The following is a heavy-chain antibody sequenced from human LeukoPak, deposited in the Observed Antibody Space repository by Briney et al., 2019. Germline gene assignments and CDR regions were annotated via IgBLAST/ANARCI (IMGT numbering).Heavy chain of an antibody. J-gene: IGHJ4*02. CDR1: GYSFTNYY. CDR3: ARDPAAVAGDYYFDY. Sequence: ASVKVSCKTSGYSFTNYYMHWVRQAPGQGLEWIGIINPSGGSTNYALKFQGRVTMTRDTSTSTVYMELSSLRPEDTAVYYCARDPAAVAGDYYFDYWGQGTLVTVSS. D-gene: IGHD6-19*01. V-gene: IGHV1-46*01. CDR2: INPSGGST.